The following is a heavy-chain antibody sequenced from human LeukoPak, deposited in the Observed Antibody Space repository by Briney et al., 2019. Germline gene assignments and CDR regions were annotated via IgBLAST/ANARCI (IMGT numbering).Heavy chain of an antibody. CDR3: ASPYYYDSSGYSFVY. D-gene: IGHD3-22*01. CDR1: GYTLTSYG. Sequence: GASVKVSCEASGYTLTSYGINWMRQAPGQGLEWMGWIIPILGIANYAQKFQGRVTITADKSTSTAYMELSSLRSEDTAVYYCASPYYYDSSGYSFVYWGQGTLVTVSS. J-gene: IGHJ4*02. V-gene: IGHV1-69*10. CDR2: IIPILGIA.